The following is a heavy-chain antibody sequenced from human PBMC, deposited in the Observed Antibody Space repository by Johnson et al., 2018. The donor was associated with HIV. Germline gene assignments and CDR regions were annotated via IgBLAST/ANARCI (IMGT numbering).Heavy chain of an antibody. CDR2: ISWNSGSI. CDR1: GFTFDNYG. Sequence: EVQLVESGGTVVRPGGSLRLSCAASGFTFDNYGMSWVRQAPGKGLEWVSGISWNSGSIGYEDSVKGRITISRDNAKNSLYLQMNSLRAEDTALYYCAKGDSSSWYGGDAFDIWGQGTMVTVSS. J-gene: IGHJ3*02. V-gene: IGHV3-20*04. CDR3: AKGDSSSWYGGDAFDI. D-gene: IGHD6-13*01.